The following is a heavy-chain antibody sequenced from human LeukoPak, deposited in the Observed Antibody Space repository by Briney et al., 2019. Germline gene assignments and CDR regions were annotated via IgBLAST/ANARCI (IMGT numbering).Heavy chain of an antibody. CDR1: GYTFTNSG. J-gene: IGHJ4*02. Sequence: ASVEVSCRASGYTFTNSGINWVRQAPGQGLEWMGWISAYKGNANYAPKLQGRVTLTTDTSTSTAFMELSSLRSDDTAAYYCARSAYYYDTSAYADDFDSWGQGTLVTVSS. D-gene: IGHD3-22*01. V-gene: IGHV1-18*01. CDR3: ARSAYYYDTSAYADDFDS. CDR2: ISAYKGNA.